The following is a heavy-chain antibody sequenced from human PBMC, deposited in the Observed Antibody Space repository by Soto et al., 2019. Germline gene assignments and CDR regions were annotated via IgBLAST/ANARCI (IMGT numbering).Heavy chain of an antibody. J-gene: IGHJ1*01. V-gene: IGHV3-23*01. D-gene: IGHD2-15*01. CDR1: GFTFSNYG. CDR2: ISGSGGST. CDR3: AKDSPVGVPLLRDLPD. Sequence: GGSLRLSCAASGFTFSNYGMSWVRQAPGKGLEWVSVISGSGGSTYYADSVKGRFTLSRDNSKNTVYLQMNSLRAEDTAVYYCAKDSPVGVPLLRDLPDWGKGTLVTVSS.